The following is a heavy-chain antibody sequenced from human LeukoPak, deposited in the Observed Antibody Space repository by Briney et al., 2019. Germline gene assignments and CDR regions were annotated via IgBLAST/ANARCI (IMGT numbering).Heavy chain of an antibody. J-gene: IGHJ4*02. CDR3: VKVSRTGTTLRAPYDY. CDR2: ISGSGDST. Sequence: PGGSLRLSGAASGFTFSSYGMSWVRQAPGKGLEWVSGISGSGDSTYYADSVKGRFTISRDNPKNTMYLQMNSLRAEDMAAYYCVKVSRTGTTLRAPYDYWGQGTLVSVSS. D-gene: IGHD1-7*01. CDR1: GFTFSSYG. V-gene: IGHV3-23*01.